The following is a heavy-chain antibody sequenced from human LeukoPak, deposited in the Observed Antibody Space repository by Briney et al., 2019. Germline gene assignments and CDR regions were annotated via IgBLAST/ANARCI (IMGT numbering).Heavy chain of an antibody. CDR3: ASLVPAATTLFDY. D-gene: IGHD2-2*01. CDR1: GFTFSSYS. Sequence: GGSLRLSCAASGFTFSSYSMNWVRQAPGKGLEWVSSISSSSSYIYYADSVKGRFTISRDNAKNSLYLQMNSLRAEDTAVYYCASLVPAATTLFDYWGQGTLVTVSS. J-gene: IGHJ4*02. V-gene: IGHV3-21*01. CDR2: ISSSSSYI.